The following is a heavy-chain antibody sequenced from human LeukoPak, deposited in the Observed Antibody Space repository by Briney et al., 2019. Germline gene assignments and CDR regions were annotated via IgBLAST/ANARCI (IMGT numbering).Heavy chain of an antibody. Sequence: SVEVSCKASGGTFSSYTISWVRQAPGQGLEWMGRIIPILGIANYAQKFQGRVTITADKSTNTAYMELSSLRSEDTAVYYCARGGVAAAGTYFQHWGQGTLVTVSS. D-gene: IGHD6-13*01. CDR2: IIPILGIA. J-gene: IGHJ1*01. CDR1: GGTFSSYT. CDR3: ARGGVAAAGTYFQH. V-gene: IGHV1-69*02.